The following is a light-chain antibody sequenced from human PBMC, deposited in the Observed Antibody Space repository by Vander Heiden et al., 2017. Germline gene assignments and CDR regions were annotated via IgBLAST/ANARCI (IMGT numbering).Light chain of an antibody. CDR3: QQYGSTPQT. V-gene: IGKV3-20*01. CDR1: QSVSSNY. Sequence: EIVLTQSPGPLSLSPGERATLSCRASQSVSSNYLAWYQQKPGQAPRLLIYGAFSRATDIPDRFSGSGSGTDFTLTISRLEPEDFAVYYCQQYGSTPQTFGQGTKVE. CDR2: GAF. J-gene: IGKJ1*01.